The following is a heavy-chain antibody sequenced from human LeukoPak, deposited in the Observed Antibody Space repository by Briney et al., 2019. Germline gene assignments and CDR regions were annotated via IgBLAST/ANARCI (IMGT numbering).Heavy chain of an antibody. CDR3: ARTPTISTD. Sequence: GGSLRLSCAASGFTVSSYSMNWVRKAPAPGLELVSSISSSSSYMYYADSVKGRFTISRDNAKNSLYLQMNSLRAEDTAVYYCARTPTISTDWGQGTLVTVSS. J-gene: IGHJ4*02. V-gene: IGHV3-21*01. CDR2: ISSSSSYM. CDR1: GFTVSSYS. D-gene: IGHD3-3*01.